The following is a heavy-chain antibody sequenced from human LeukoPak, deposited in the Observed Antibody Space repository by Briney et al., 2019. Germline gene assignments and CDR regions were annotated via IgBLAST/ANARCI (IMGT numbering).Heavy chain of an antibody. CDR1: GFTFSSYG. J-gene: IGHJ6*02. CDR2: ISYDGSNK. D-gene: IGHD3-22*01. V-gene: IGHV3-30*03. CDR3: GRYYDSSGYRYYYGMDV. Sequence: GRSLRLSCAASGFTFSSYGMHWVRQAPGKGLEWVAVISYDGSNKYYADSVKGRFTISRDNSKNTLYLRMNSLRAEDTAVYYCGRYYDSSGYRYYYGMDVWGQGTTVTVSS.